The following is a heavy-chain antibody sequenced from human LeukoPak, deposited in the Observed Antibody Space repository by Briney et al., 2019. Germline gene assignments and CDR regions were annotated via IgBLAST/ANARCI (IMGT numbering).Heavy chain of an antibody. V-gene: IGHV7-4-1*02. CDR3: ARDPSDGVFDH. CDR1: GYTFTNYA. D-gene: IGHD3-10*01. J-gene: IGHJ4*02. Sequence: GASVKVSCKTSGYTFTNYAMNWVRQAPGQGLEWMGWINTNTGNPTYAQGFTGRFVFSLDTSVSTAYLQISSLKAEDTAVYYCARDPSDGVFDHWGQGTLVTVSS. CDR2: INTNTGNP.